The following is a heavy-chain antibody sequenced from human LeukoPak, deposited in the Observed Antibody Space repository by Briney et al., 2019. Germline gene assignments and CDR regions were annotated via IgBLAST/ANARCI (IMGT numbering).Heavy chain of an antibody. CDR1: GYTFTSYY. CDR3: ARGSRGVVPAATFDY. CDR2: INPSGGST. D-gene: IGHD2-2*01. J-gene: IGHJ4*02. V-gene: IGHV1-46*01. Sequence: GASVKVSCKASGYTFTSYYMHWVRQAPGQGLEWMRIINPSGGSTSYAQKFQGRVTMTRDTSTSTVYMGLSSLRSEDTAVYYCARGSRGVVPAATFDYWGQGTLVTASS.